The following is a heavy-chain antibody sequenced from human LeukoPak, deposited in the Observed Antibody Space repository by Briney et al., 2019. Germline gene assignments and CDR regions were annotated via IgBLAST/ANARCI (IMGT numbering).Heavy chain of an antibody. CDR3: ARDASIYDSRGYYFLF. Sequence: SVKVSCKASGGTFNRYAISWVRQAPGQGLEWMGGIIPTFGTANYAQKFQGRVTITADESSSTAYMELSSLRSEDTAVYYCARDASIYDSRGYYFLFWGQGTLVTVSS. D-gene: IGHD3-22*01. CDR2: IIPTFGTA. J-gene: IGHJ4*02. V-gene: IGHV1-69*01. CDR1: GGTFNRYA.